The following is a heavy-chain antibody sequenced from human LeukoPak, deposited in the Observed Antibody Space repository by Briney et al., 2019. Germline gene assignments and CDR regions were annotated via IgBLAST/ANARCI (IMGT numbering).Heavy chain of an antibody. CDR1: GFTFSSHG. CDR3: ANSGGDYGEYYFDY. J-gene: IGHJ4*02. Sequence: GGSLRLSCAASGFTFSSHGMHWVRQAPGKGLEWVAFIRYDGSNKYYADSVKGRFTISRDNSKNTLYLQMNSLRAEDTAVYYCANSGGDYGEYYFDYWGQGTLVTVSS. D-gene: IGHD4-17*01. V-gene: IGHV3-30*02. CDR2: IRYDGSNK.